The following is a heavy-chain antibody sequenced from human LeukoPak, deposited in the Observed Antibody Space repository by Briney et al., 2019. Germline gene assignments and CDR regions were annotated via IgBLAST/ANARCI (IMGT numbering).Heavy chain of an antibody. D-gene: IGHD3-10*01. CDR3: AREIKYYYGSGAGNDAFDI. V-gene: IGHV4-59*11. CDR1: GGSISSHY. Sequence: SETLSLTCTVSGGSISSHYWSWIRQPPGKGLEWIGYIYYSGSTNYNPSLKSGVTISVDTSKNQFSLKLSSVTAADTAVYYCAREIKYYYGSGAGNDAFDIWGQGTMVTVSS. J-gene: IGHJ3*02. CDR2: IYYSGST.